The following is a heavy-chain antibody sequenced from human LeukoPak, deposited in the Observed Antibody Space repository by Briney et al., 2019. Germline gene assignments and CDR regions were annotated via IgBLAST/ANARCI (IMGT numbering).Heavy chain of an antibody. D-gene: IGHD3-10*02. V-gene: IGHV3-7*01. CDR1: GFTFSSYW. CDR2: IKQDGSEK. CDR3: AKASTPPGMLYYYYYMDV. Sequence: GGSLRLSCAASGFTFSSYWMSWVRQAPGKGLEWVANIKQDGSEKYYVDSVKGRFTISRDNAKNSLYLQMNSLRAEDTAVYYCAKASTPPGMLYYYYYMDVWGKGTTVTVSS. J-gene: IGHJ6*03.